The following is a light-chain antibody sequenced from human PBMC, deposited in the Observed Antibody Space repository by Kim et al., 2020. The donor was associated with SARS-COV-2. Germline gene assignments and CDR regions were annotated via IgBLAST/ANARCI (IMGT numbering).Light chain of an antibody. CDR1: QTVSRNF. CDR2: GAS. V-gene: IGKV3-20*01. CDR3: QQYGSPPQT. J-gene: IGKJ1*01. Sequence: SPGERASLSWAASQTVSRNFLAWYQQKPGQAPRLLIYGASTRATGTPDRFSGSGTETHFTLTISRLEAEDFAVYFCQQYGSPPQTFGQGTKVDIK.